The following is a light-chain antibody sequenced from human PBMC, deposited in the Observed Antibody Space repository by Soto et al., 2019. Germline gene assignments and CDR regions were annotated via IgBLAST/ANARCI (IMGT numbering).Light chain of an antibody. CDR3: QQYNSYSAWT. CDR2: DAS. Sequence: DIQMTQSPSTQSASVGDRVTITCRASQSNSSWLAWYQQKPGKAPKLLIYDASSLESGVPSRFSGSGSGTEFTLTISSLQPDDFATYYCQQYNSYSAWTFGQGTKVEIK. J-gene: IGKJ1*01. CDR1: QSNSSW. V-gene: IGKV1-5*01.